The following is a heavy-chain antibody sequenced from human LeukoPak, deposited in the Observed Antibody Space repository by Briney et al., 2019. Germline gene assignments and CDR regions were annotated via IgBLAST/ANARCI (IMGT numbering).Heavy chain of an antibody. CDR3: FGNYYGMDV. J-gene: IGHJ6*02. CDR2: IIPILGKP. Sequence: GSSVKVSCKASGGTFSSYTITWVRQAPGQGLEWMGRIIPILGKPNYVQKFQGRVTITADKSTSTAYKELSSLRSEDTAVYYCFGNYYGMDVWGQGTTVTVSS. D-gene: IGHD1-14*01. CDR1: GGTFSSYT. V-gene: IGHV1-69*02.